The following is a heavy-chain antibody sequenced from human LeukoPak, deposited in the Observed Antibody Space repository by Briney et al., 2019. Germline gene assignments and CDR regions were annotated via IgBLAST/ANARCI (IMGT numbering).Heavy chain of an antibody. Sequence: ASVKVSRKASGYTFTSYYMHWVRQAPGQGLEWMGIINPSGGSTSYAQKFQGRVTMTRDTSTSTVYMELSSLRSEDTAVYYYARGRRDGYFDYWGQGTLVTVSS. D-gene: IGHD5-24*01. V-gene: IGHV1-46*01. J-gene: IGHJ4*02. CDR3: ARGRRDGYFDY. CDR2: INPSGGST. CDR1: GYTFTSYY.